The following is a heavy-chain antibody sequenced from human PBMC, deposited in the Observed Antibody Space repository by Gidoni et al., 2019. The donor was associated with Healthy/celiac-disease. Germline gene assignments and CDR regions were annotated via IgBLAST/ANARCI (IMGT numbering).Heavy chain of an antibody. CDR2: FSWDSGSI. J-gene: IGHJ6*02. V-gene: IGHV3-9*01. CDR1: GFTFDDYA. CDR3: AKDLGWGRIAAAGRHPITYYYYGMDV. D-gene: IGHD6-13*01. Sequence: EVQLVESGGGLVQPGRSLRLSCAASGFTFDDYAMHWVRQAPGKGLEGVSGFSWDSGSIGYADSVKGRFTISRDNAKNSLYLQMNSLRAEDTALYYCAKDLGWGRIAAAGRHPITYYYYGMDVWGQGTTVTVSS.